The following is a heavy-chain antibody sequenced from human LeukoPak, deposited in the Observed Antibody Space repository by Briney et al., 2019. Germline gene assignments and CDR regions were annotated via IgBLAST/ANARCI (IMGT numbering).Heavy chain of an antibody. V-gene: IGHV3-33*06. Sequence: GGSLRPSCAASGFTFSSYGMHWVRQAPGKGLEWVAVIWYDGSNKYYADSVKGRFTISRDNSKNTLYLQMNSLRAEDTAVYYCAKDSELAVAGSFDYWGQGTLVTVSS. J-gene: IGHJ4*02. D-gene: IGHD6-19*01. CDR2: IWYDGSNK. CDR3: AKDSELAVAGSFDY. CDR1: GFTFSSYG.